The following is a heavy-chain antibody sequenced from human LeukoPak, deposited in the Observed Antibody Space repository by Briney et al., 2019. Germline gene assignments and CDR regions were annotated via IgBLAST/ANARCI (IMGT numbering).Heavy chain of an antibody. J-gene: IGHJ4*02. CDR2: IYYSGST. CDR1: GASISSITYY. D-gene: IGHD2-2*01. V-gene: IGHV4-39*01. CDR3: ARYHSTWGLNY. Sequence: PSETLSLTCTVSGASISSITYYWGWICQPPGKGLEWIGSIYYSGSTYYTTSLKSRVTISIDTSNNQFSLKLTSVTAADTAVYYCARYHSTWGLNYWGQGTLVTVSS.